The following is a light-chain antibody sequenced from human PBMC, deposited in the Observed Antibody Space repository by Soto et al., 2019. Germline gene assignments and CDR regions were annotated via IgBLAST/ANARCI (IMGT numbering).Light chain of an antibody. CDR2: TTS. CDR1: QNINSY. CDR3: QQSYSRPRT. J-gene: IGKJ1*01. V-gene: IGKV1-39*01. Sequence: DIQMTHSPSSLSASVVDRFAITCVASQNINSYLNWYQQKPGKAPNLLIYTTSSLETGVPSRFSGSGSGTDFTLTISSLQPEDFATYFCQQSYSRPRTFGQGTKVDIK.